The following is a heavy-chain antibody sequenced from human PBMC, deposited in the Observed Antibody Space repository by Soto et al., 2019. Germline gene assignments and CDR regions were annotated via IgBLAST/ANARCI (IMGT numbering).Heavy chain of an antibody. CDR3: AGDSGRLSGGIHY. CDR2: IIPIFGTA. D-gene: IGHD1-26*01. J-gene: IGHJ4*02. V-gene: IGHV1-69*01. Sequence: QVQLVQSGAEVKKPGSSVKVSCKASGGTFSSYSINWVRQAPGQGLEWMGEIIPIFGTANYAEKFQGRVKITADESTSTAYMELRSLTSEDTAVYFCAGDSGRLSGGIHYWGQGTLVTVSS. CDR1: GGTFSSYS.